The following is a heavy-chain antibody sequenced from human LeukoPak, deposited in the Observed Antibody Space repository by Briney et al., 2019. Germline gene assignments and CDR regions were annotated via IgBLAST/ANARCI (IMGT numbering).Heavy chain of an antibody. CDR1: GYTFSGYY. CDR3: ATRLRTNPPIPGSSWYFPRPPNV. V-gene: IGHV1-2*02. D-gene: IGHD6-13*01. Sequence: ASVKVSCKASGYTFSGYYMHWVRQAPGQGLEWMGWINPNSGGTKSAQKFQGRVTMTRDTSISTAYMELSRLRSDDTAVYYCATRLRTNPPIPGSSWYFPRPPNVWGKGTTVTVSS. CDR2: INPNSGGT. J-gene: IGHJ6*04.